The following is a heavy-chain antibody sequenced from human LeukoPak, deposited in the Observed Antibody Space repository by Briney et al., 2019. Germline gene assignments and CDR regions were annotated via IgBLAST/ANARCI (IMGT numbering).Heavy chain of an antibody. J-gene: IGHJ4*02. CDR1: GGPISSYY. CDR3: ARADDTAMVLYFDY. V-gene: IGHV4-59*01. CDR2: IYYNGST. D-gene: IGHD5-18*01. Sequence: SETLPLPCTVSGGPISSYYWSWIRQPPGKGLEGIGNIYYNGSTNYNPALKSRVTISVDTSKTQFSLKLSSVTAADTAVYYCARADDTAMVLYFDYWGQGTLVTVSS.